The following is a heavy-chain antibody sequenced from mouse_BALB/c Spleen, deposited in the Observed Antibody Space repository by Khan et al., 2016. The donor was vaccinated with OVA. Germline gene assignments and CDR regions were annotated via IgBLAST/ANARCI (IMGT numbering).Heavy chain of an antibody. Sequence: VQLKESGGVVVKPERSLKLSCAGSGFTFSTYGMSWVRQTPDKRLEWVATVSTGGHYTYYPDTVKGRFTISRDNAKNTLYLQMSSLKSEDTAMFYCARLAYYYDSEGFAYCGQGTLVTVSA. D-gene: IGHD1-1*01. CDR3: ARLAYYYDSEGFAY. J-gene: IGHJ3*01. CDR1: GFTFSTYG. CDR2: VSTGGHYT. V-gene: IGHV5-6*01.